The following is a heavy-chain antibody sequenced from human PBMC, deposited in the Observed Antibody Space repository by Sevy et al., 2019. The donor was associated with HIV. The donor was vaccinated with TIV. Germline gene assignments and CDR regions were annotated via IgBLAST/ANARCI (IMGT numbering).Heavy chain of an antibody. CDR1: GFTFSKYS. CDR2: FSFGCGEI. J-gene: IGHJ4*02. V-gene: IGHV3-23*01. CDR3: AREGCTKPHDY. D-gene: IGHD2-8*01. Sequence: GGSLRLSCAASGFTFSKYSMSWVRQPPGQGLEWVSTFSFGCGEINYADSVKGRFTISRDNSKNSVYLQMNNLRAEDTAVYYCAREGCTKPHDYWGQGTLVTVSS.